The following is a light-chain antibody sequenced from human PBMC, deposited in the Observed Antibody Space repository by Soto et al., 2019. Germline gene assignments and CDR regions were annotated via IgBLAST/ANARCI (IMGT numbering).Light chain of an antibody. V-gene: IGLV2-14*01. CDR2: EVS. Sequence: QSALTQPASVSGSPGQSITISCTGTSSDVGGYNYVSWYQQHPGKAPKLMIYEVSNRPSGVSNRFSGSKSGNTASLTISGSQAEDDADYYCSSYTSSSTPYVFGTGTKLTVL. CDR3: SSYTSSSTPYV. CDR1: SSDVGGYNY. J-gene: IGLJ1*01.